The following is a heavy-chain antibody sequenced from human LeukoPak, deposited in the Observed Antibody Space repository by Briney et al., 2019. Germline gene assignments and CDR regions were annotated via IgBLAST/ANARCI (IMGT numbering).Heavy chain of an antibody. Sequence: PSETLSLTCTVSGGSISSSTYYWGWIRQPPGKGLEWIGTIYYSGSTYYNPSLKSRVTILVDTSKNQFSLKLSSVTAADTAVYYCARLALLALGSWFDPWGQGTLVTVSS. J-gene: IGHJ5*02. D-gene: IGHD1-14*01. CDR3: ARLALLALGSWFDP. CDR2: IYYSGST. CDR1: GGSISSSTYY. V-gene: IGHV4-39*01.